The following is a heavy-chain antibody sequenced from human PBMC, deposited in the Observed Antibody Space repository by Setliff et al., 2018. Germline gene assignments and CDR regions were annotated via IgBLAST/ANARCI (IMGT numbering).Heavy chain of an antibody. J-gene: IGHJ5*02. D-gene: IGHD6-19*01. CDR1: GYTFTNHY. CDR3: ARATRDSDGWYYEYSWFDP. V-gene: IGHV1-2*02. Sequence: AASVKVSCKASGYTFTNHYMHWVRQAPGQGLEWMGWINPNNGDTKSAQTFQGRATMTRDTSTNTAYMELSRLTSDDTAVYYCARATRDSDGWYYEYSWFDPWGQGTLVTVSS. CDR2: INPNNGDT.